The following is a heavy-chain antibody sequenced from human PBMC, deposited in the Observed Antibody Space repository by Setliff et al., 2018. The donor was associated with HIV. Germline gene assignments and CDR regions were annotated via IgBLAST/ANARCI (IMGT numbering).Heavy chain of an antibody. J-gene: IGHJ5*02. CDR3: VRDRWKEQLVEGWFDP. D-gene: IGHD6-13*01. CDR1: GYTFTNYY. V-gene: IGHV1-46*01. Sequence: ASVKVSCKASGYTFTNYYMHWVRQAPGQGLEWMGIIYPGGARRSYAQKFQGRVTMTWDTSTSTAYMELRSLRSDDTAVYYCVRDRWKEQLVEGWFDPWGQGTLVTVSS. CDR2: IYPGGARR.